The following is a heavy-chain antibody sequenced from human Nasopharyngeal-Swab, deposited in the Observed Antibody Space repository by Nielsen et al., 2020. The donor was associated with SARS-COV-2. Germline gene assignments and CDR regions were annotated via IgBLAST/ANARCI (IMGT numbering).Heavy chain of an antibody. D-gene: IGHD2-2*01. CDR2: ISSSSSYI. V-gene: IGHV3-21*01. J-gene: IGHJ4*02. CDR3: GRDRVVPAVPDY. CDR1: GFTFSSYS. Sequence: GESLKISCAASGFTFSSYSMNWVRQAPGKGLEWVSSISSSSSYIYYADSVKGRFTISRDNAKNSLYLQMNSLRAEDTAVYYCGRDRVVPAVPDYWGQGTLVTVSS.